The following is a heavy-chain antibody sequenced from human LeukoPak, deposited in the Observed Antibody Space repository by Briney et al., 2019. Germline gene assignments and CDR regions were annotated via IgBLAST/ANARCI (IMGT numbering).Heavy chain of an antibody. Sequence: GGSLRLSCAASGFTFRSYEMNWVRQAPGKGLEWVSYISSSGSTIYYADSVKGRFTISRDNAKNSLYLQMNSLRAEDTAVYYCARDNYIAAAGSGMDVWGQGTTVTVSS. CDR2: ISSSGSTI. V-gene: IGHV3-48*03. CDR1: GFTFRSYE. J-gene: IGHJ6*02. CDR3: ARDNYIAAAGSGMDV. D-gene: IGHD6-13*01.